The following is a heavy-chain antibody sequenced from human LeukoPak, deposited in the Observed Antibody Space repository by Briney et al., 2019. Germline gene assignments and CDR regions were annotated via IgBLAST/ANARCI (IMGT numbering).Heavy chain of an antibody. CDR3: ARAEPRRVLYYDILRGAFFDY. CDR1: GYTFTSYA. D-gene: IGHD3-9*01. J-gene: IGHJ4*02. Sequence: ASVKVSCKASGYTFTSYAMHWVRQAPGQGLEWMGWISAYNGNTNYAQKLQGRVTMTTDTSTSTAYMELRSLRSDDTAVYYCARAEPRRVLYYDILRGAFFDYWGQGTLVTVSS. V-gene: IGHV1-18*01. CDR2: ISAYNGNT.